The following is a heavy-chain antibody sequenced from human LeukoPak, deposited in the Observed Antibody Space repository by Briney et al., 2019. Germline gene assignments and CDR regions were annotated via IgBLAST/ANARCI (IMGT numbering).Heavy chain of an antibody. V-gene: IGHV6-1*01. CDR2: TYYRSKWYN. Sequence: QTLSLTCAISGDSVSSNSAAWNWIRQSPSRGLEWLGRTYYRSKWYNYYAVSVKSRITINPDTSKTKFSLQLTSVTPEDTAVYYCARDHTLLDYYDSSGFDPWGQGTLVTVSS. CDR3: ARDHTLLDYYDSSGFDP. D-gene: IGHD3-22*01. J-gene: IGHJ5*02. CDR1: GDSVSSNSAA.